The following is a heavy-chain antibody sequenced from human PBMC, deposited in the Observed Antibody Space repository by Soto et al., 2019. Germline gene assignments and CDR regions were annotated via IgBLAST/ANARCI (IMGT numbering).Heavy chain of an antibody. J-gene: IGHJ6*04. V-gene: IGHV4-34*01. CDR2: SNHSGST. Sequence: SETLSLTCAVYGGSFSGYYWSWIRQPPGKGIEWIGESNHSGSTNYNPSHKSRVTISVDTSKNQFSLKLNSVSAAATALYYCARRRKYYDFWSSYFWVDVWGNGTTVTVPQ. CDR1: GGSFSGYY. CDR3: ARRRKYYDFWSSYFWVDV. D-gene: IGHD3-3*01.